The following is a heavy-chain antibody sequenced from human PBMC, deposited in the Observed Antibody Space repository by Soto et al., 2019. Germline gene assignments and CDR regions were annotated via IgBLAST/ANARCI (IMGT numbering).Heavy chain of an antibody. J-gene: IGHJ6*02. V-gene: IGHV1-69*04. CDR2: IIPILGIA. Sequence: SVKVSCKASGFTFSSYTISWVRQAPGQGLEWVGRIIPILGIANYAQKFRGRVTITADKATSTAYMELSSLRSEDTAVYYCARDPYTDMVDMDVWGQGTTLTVSS. CDR1: GFTFSSYT. CDR3: ARDPYTDMVDMDV. D-gene: IGHD5-18*01.